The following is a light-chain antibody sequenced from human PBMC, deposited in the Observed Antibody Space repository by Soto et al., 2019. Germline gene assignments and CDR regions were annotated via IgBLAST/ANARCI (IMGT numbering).Light chain of an antibody. J-gene: IGKJ2*01. V-gene: IGKV3-15*01. Sequence: TVMTQSPAPLSVSPGDTATLSCRSSQNVHINLAWYQQKPGQAPTLLIYGVSARAPGVPARFSGTGSGTEVTLTIRNLQAEDFGVYYCQQYETWPRTFGQGTKVAIQ. CDR3: QQYETWPRT. CDR2: GVS. CDR1: QNVHIN.